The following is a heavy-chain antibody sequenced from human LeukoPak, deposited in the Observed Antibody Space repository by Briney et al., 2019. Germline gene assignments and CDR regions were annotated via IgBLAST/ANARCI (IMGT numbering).Heavy chain of an antibody. CDR3: ARDRGVDTAMVNWFDP. CDR2: ISSRGNYI. Sequence: PGGSLRLSCAASGFTFSSYSMNWVRQAPGKGLEWVSSISSRGNYIYYADSMKGRFTISRDNAKNSLYLQMNSLRAEDTALYYCARDRGVDTAMVNWFDPWGQGTLVTVSS. D-gene: IGHD5-18*01. J-gene: IGHJ5*02. V-gene: IGHV3-21*04. CDR1: GFTFSSYS.